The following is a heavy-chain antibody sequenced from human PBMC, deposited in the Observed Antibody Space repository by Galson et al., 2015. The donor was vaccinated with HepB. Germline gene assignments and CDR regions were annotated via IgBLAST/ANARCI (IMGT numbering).Heavy chain of an antibody. Sequence: SLRLSCAASGFTFSSDWMHWVRQAPGKGLVWVSRINSDGSSTRYADSVKGRFTISRDNAKNTLYLQMNSLRAEDTAVYYCTRTKAGLEPFDYWGQGTLVTVSS. V-gene: IGHV3-74*01. CDR2: INSDGSST. J-gene: IGHJ4*02. D-gene: IGHD1-14*01. CDR1: GFTFSSDW. CDR3: TRTKAGLEPFDY.